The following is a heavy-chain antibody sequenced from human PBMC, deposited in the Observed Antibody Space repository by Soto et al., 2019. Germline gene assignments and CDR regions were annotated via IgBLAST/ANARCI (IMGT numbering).Heavy chain of an antibody. Sequence: GGSLRLSCAASGFTFDDYAMHWVRQAPGKGLEWVSGISWNSGSIGYADSVKGRFTISRDNAKNSLYLQMNSLRAEDTALYYCAKAGCGSSTSCYENYYYYYGMDVWGQGTTVTVSS. CDR1: GFTFDDYA. D-gene: IGHD2-2*01. CDR3: AKAGCGSSTSCYENYYYYYGMDV. CDR2: ISWNSGSI. V-gene: IGHV3-9*01. J-gene: IGHJ6*02.